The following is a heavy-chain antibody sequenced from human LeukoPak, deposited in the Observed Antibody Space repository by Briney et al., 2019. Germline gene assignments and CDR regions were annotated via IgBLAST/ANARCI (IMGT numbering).Heavy chain of an antibody. V-gene: IGHV3-23*01. J-gene: IGHJ4*02. Sequence: GGSLRLSCAASGFAFSSQAMSWVRQAPGKGLEWVSGISGSGASTYYADSVKGRFTISRDNSKNTLYLQMNSLRAEDTAVYSCAKETDYNYIYYFDYWGQGTLVTVSS. CDR1: GFAFSSQA. CDR2: ISGSGAST. CDR3: AKETDYNYIYYFDY. D-gene: IGHD5-24*01.